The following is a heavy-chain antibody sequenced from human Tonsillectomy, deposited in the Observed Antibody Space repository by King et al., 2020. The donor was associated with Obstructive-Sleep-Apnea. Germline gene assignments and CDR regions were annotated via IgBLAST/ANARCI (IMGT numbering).Heavy chain of an antibody. CDR2: IWYDGSNE. Sequence: VQVVESGGGVVQPGRSLRLSCAASGFTFSNYGMHWVRQAPGKGLEWVAVIWYDGSNEYYADSVKGRFTISRDNSKNTLYLQMNSLRAEDTAVYYCARGSGTRFSYGMDVWGQGTTVTVSS. J-gene: IGHJ6*02. V-gene: IGHV3-33*01. CDR3: ARGSGTRFSYGMDV. CDR1: GFTFSNYG. D-gene: IGHD2-2*01.